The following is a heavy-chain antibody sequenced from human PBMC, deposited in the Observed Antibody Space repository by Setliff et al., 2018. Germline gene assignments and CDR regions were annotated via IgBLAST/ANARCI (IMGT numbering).Heavy chain of an antibody. D-gene: IGHD2-2*01. CDR2: IYPGDSDT. J-gene: IGHJ3*02. CDR1: GYSFTNYW. V-gene: IGHV5-51*01. CDR3: VRDRAAIVVGPPTAAFDI. Sequence: GESLKISCKRSGYSFTNYWIGWVRQMPGKGLEWMGIIYPGDSDTRYSPSFQGQVTISVDKSITTAYMEVRSLRSDDTAQYYCVRDRAAIVVGPPTAAFDIWGQGTMVTVSS.